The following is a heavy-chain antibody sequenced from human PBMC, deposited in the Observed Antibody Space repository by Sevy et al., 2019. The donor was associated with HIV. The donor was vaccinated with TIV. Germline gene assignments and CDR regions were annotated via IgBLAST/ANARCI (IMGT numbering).Heavy chain of an antibody. V-gene: IGHV4-59*01. Sequence: SEILSLTCTVSGDAISGYYWSWIRQPPGKGLEWIGYIYYSGSTNYNPSIKSRVTISEDTSKNQFSLKLTSVTAADTAVYYCARPYRNYYYAMDVWGQGTTVTVSS. CDR1: GDAISGYY. CDR3: ARPYRNYYYAMDV. CDR2: IYYSGST. J-gene: IGHJ6*02. D-gene: IGHD3-16*02.